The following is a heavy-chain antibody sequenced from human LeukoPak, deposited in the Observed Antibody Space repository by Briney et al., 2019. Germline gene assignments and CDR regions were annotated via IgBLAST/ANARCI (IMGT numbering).Heavy chain of an antibody. D-gene: IGHD2-2*01. CDR2: ISGSGGTT. V-gene: IGHV3-23*01. J-gene: IGHJ4*02. Sequence: GGSLRLSCAASGFTFSSYAMSWVRQAPGKGLEWVSLISGSGGTTYYADSVKGRFTISRDNSKNTLYLQMNSLRAEDTAVYYCAKRYCSSTSCSYFDYWGQGTLVTVSS. CDR3: AKRYCSSTSCSYFDY. CDR1: GFTFSSYA.